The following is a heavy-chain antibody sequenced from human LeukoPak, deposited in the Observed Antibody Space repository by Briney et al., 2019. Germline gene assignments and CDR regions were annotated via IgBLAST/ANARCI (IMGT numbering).Heavy chain of an antibody. CDR3: AKTWGIVVVIAANSAFDV. D-gene: IGHD2-15*01. J-gene: IGHJ3*01. CDR1: GLTFNDYA. CDR2: ISSRGDST. V-gene: IGHV3-23*01. Sequence: GGSLRLSCEASGLTFNDYAMSWVRQAPGKGLEWVSAISSRGDSTCYADSVKGRFTIPRDNSKNTLYLQMNSLRDEDTAVYYCAKTWGIVVVIAANSAFDVWGQGTMVTVSS.